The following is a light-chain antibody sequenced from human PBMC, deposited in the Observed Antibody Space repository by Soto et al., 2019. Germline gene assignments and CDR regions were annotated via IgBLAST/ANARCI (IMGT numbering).Light chain of an antibody. V-gene: IGLV2-14*01. CDR3: SSYTSSSIDDV. CDR2: EVS. CDR1: SSDVGGYNY. Sequence: QSALTQPASVSGSPGQSITISCTGTSSDVGGYNYVSWYQQHPGKAPKLMIYEVSNRPSGVSNRFSGSNSGNTASLTICGLQAEDEADYYCSSYTSSSIDDVFGTGTKLTVL. J-gene: IGLJ1*01.